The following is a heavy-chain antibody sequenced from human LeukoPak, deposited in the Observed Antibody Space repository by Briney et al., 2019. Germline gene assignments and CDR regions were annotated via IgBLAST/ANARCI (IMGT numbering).Heavy chain of an antibody. CDR1: GYTLTELS. CDR3: ATRRERYEGFLFYFDY. J-gene: IGHJ4*02. CDR2: FDPEDGET. Sequence: AAVKVSCKFSGYTLTELSMHWVRQPPGKGVEWMGGFDPEDGETIYAQNFQGRATMTEDTSTDTASMELSSLTSEDTAVYYCATRRERYEGFLFYFDYWGQGTLVTVSS. V-gene: IGHV1-24*01. D-gene: IGHD5-12*01.